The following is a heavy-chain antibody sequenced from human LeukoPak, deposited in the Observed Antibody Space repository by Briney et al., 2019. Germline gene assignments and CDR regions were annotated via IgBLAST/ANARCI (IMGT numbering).Heavy chain of an antibody. CDR3: ARGLPGGYSGYDYVDYYGMDV. CDR1: GFTFSSYS. Sequence: GGSLRLSCAASGFTFSSYSMNWVRQAPGKGLEWVSYISTTSSTIYYPDSVKGRFSISRDNAKNSLYLQMNSLRAEDTAVYCCARGLPGGYSGYDYVDYYGMDVWGQGTTVTVSS. D-gene: IGHD5-12*01. CDR2: ISTTSSTI. J-gene: IGHJ6*02. V-gene: IGHV3-48*04.